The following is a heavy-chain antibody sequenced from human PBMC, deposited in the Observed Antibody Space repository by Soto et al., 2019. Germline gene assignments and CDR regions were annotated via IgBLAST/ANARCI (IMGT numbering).Heavy chain of an antibody. CDR1: GFTFSSYG. CDR3: ARDPFWGYAFDI. CDR2: IWYDGSNK. V-gene: IGHV3-33*01. D-gene: IGHD7-27*01. Sequence: QVQLVESGGGVVQPGRSLRLSCAASGFTFSSYGMHWVRQAPGKGLEWVAVIWYDGSNKYYADSVKGRFTISRDNSKNTLYLQMNSLRAEDTAVYSCARDPFWGYAFDIWGQGTMVTVSS. J-gene: IGHJ3*02.